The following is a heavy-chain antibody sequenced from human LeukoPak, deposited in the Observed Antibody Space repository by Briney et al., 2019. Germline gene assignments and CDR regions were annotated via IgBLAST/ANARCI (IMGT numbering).Heavy chain of an antibody. J-gene: IGHJ4*02. CDR3: TITMVRGEIRY. Sequence: SETLSLTCNVSGGSISSYYWNWIRQPAGKGLEWIGRIYSSGSTNYNPSLKSRVTMSVDTSKNQFSLKLSSVTAADTAVYYCTITMVRGEIRYWGQGTLVTVSS. V-gene: IGHV4-4*07. CDR1: GGSISSYY. CDR2: IYSSGST. D-gene: IGHD3-10*01.